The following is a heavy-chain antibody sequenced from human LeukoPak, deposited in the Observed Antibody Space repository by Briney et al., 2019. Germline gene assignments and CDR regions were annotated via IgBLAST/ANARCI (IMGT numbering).Heavy chain of an antibody. V-gene: IGHV4-61*10. D-gene: IGHD2-15*01. CDR2: IYNSGNT. CDR1: GDSISNYNHY. Sequence: SETLSLTCGVSGDSISNYNHYWSWIRQPAGKELEWIGRIYNSGNTNYNYNPSLKSRVTISVDTSNNQFSLKLSSVTAADTAVYYCAREVVVAATWFDPWGQGTLVTVSS. CDR3: AREVVVAATWFDP. J-gene: IGHJ5*02.